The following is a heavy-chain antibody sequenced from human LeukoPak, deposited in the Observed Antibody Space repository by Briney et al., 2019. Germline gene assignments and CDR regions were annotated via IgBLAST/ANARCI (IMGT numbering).Heavy chain of an antibody. CDR2: IYYSGST. CDR1: GGSISSGDYY. Sequence: SETLSLTCTVSGGSISSGDYYWSWIRQPPGKGLEWIGYIYYSGSTYYNPSLKSRVTISVDTSKNQFSLKLSSVTAADTAVYYCARGEESWELLPPRIHFFDYWGQGTLVTVSS. D-gene: IGHD1-26*01. CDR3: ARGEESWELLPPRIHFFDY. J-gene: IGHJ4*02. V-gene: IGHV4-30-4*01.